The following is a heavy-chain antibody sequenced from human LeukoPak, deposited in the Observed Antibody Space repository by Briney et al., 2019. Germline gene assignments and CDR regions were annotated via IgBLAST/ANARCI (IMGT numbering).Heavy chain of an antibody. Sequence: GGSLRPSCAASGFTFSSYWMHGVRQAPGKGLVWVSRINSDGSSTSYADSVKGRFTISRDNAKNTLYLQMNSLRAEDTAVYYCARALYSSSWYGGFDPWGQGTLVTVSS. D-gene: IGHD6-13*01. CDR2: INSDGSST. V-gene: IGHV3-74*01. CDR3: ARALYSSSWYGGFDP. J-gene: IGHJ5*02. CDR1: GFTFSSYW.